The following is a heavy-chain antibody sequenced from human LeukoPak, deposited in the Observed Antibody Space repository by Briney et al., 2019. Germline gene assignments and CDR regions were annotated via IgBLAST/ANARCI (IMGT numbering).Heavy chain of an antibody. D-gene: IGHD5-12*01. CDR2: MNPNSGNT. CDR3: ARFSGYDSRNWFNP. Sequence: ASVKVSCKASGYTFTSYDINWVRQATGQGLEWMGWMNPNSGNTGYAQKFQGRVTITADESTSTAYMELSSLRSEDTAVYYCARFSGYDSRNWFNPWGQGILVTVSS. J-gene: IGHJ5*02. CDR1: GYTFTSYD. V-gene: IGHV1-8*03.